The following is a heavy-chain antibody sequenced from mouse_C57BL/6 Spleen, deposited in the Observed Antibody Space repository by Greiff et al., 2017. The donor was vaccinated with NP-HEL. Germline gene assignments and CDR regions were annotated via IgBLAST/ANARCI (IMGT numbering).Heavy chain of an antibody. CDR3: ARPGRDAMDD. V-gene: IGHV1-81*01. CDR2: IYPRSGNT. CDR1: GYTFTSYG. Sequence: QVQLQQSGAELARPGASVKLSCKASGYTFTSYGISWVKQRTGQGLEWIGEIYPRSGNTYYNEKFKGKATLTVDKSSSTAYMELRSLTSEDSAVYFCARPGRDAMDDWGQGTSVTDSS. J-gene: IGHJ4*01.